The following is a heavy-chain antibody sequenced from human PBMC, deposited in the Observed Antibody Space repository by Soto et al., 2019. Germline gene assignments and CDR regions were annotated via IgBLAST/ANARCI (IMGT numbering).Heavy chain of an antibody. Sequence: GASVKLSCKASGYTFTSYGISWVRQAPGQGLEWMGWISAYNGNTNYAQKLQGRVTMTTDTSTSTAYMELKSLRSDDTAVYYCARRIVVVPAALTPYYYYYGMDFWGQGTTVTVS. CDR2: ISAYNGNT. D-gene: IGHD2-2*01. CDR1: GYTFTSYG. J-gene: IGHJ6*02. V-gene: IGHV1-18*01. CDR3: ARRIVVVPAALTPYYYYYGMDF.